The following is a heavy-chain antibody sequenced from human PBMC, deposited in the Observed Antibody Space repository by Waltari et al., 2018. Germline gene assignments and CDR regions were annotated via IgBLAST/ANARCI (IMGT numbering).Heavy chain of an antibody. D-gene: IGHD3-3*01. Sequence: EVQLVESGGGLVQPGGSLRLSCAASGFTFSSYEMNWVRQAPGKGLEWVSYIISSGSTIYYADSVKGRFTISRDNVKNSLYLQMNSLRAEDTAVYYCARAGRFLEWLPIYYYYGMDVWGQGTTVTVSS. CDR3: ARAGRFLEWLPIYYYYGMDV. CDR1: GFTFSSYE. V-gene: IGHV3-48*03. CDR2: IISSGSTI. J-gene: IGHJ6*02.